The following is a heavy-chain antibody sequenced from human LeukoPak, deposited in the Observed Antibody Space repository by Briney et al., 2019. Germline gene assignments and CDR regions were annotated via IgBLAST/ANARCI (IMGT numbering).Heavy chain of an antibody. CDR2: IYYSGST. CDR3: ARRAPYSYEWSTLDY. Sequence: TSETLSLTCTVSGGSISSYYWSWLRQPPGKGLEWIGYIYYSGSTNYNPSLKSRVTISVDTSKNQFSLKLSSVTAADTAVYYCARRAPYSYEWSTLDYWGQGTLVTVSS. D-gene: IGHD5-18*01. V-gene: IGHV4-59*08. J-gene: IGHJ4*02. CDR1: GGSISSYY.